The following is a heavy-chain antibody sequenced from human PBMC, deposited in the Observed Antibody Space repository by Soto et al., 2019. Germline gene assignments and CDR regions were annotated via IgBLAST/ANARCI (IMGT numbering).Heavy chain of an antibody. J-gene: IGHJ6*02. Sequence: GESLKISCKASGYSFTSYWISWVRQMPGKGLEWMGRIDASDSYTNYSPSFQGHVTISADKSISTAYLQWSSLKASDTAMYYCARTNSVLLWFGRAMPHGLDVWGQGTTVTVSS. CDR1: GYSFTSYW. D-gene: IGHD3-10*01. CDR3: ARTNSVLLWFGRAMPHGLDV. CDR2: IDASDSYT. V-gene: IGHV5-10-1*01.